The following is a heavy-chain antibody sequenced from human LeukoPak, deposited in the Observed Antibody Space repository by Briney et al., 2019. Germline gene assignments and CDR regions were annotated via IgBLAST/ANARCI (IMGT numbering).Heavy chain of an antibody. CDR2: ISAYNGNT. V-gene: IGHV1-18*01. Sequence: ASVKVSCKASGYTFTSYGISWVRQAPGQGLEWMGWISAYNGNTNYAQKLQGRVTMTTDTSTSTAYMELRSLRSDDTAVYYCAKVYSRQLVRMGCDYWGQGTLVTVSS. CDR3: AKVYSRQLVRMGCDY. J-gene: IGHJ4*02. D-gene: IGHD6-6*01. CDR1: GYTFTSYG.